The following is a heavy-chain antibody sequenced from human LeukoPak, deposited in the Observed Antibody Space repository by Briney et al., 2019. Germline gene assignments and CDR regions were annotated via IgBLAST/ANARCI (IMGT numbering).Heavy chain of an antibody. Sequence: GGSLRLSCAASGFTFSSYEMNWVRQAPGKGLEWVSYISSSGITIYYADSVKGRFTISRDNAKNSLYLQMNSLRAEDTAVYYCAREMGGYPFDYWGQGTLVTVSS. D-gene: IGHD5-12*01. CDR2: ISSSGITI. CDR3: AREMGGYPFDY. J-gene: IGHJ4*02. V-gene: IGHV3-48*03. CDR1: GFTFSSYE.